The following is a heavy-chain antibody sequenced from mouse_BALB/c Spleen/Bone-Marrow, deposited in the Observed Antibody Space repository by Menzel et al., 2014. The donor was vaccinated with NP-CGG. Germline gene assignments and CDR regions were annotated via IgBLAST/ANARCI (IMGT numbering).Heavy chain of an antibody. J-gene: IGHJ4*01. CDR1: GHTFTSYL. Sequence: QLQQSGPELVKRGASVKMSCKASGHTFTSYLIHWVKQKPGKGLEWIGYVNPDIDVSKNNENFKGKATLTSDKSSSTAFMYLSSLTSEDSAVCCCLGYFRYDGSYYYLIGFWSQGTSITIST. CDR3: LGYFRYDGSYYYLIGF. D-gene: IGHD2-14*01. V-gene: IGHV1-14*01. CDR2: VNPDIDVS.